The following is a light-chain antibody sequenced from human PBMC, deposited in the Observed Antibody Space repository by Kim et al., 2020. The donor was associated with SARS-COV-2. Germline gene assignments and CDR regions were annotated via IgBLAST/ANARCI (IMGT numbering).Light chain of an antibody. Sequence: SASVGDRVTITCRASQNINNYLSWYQQKPGKAPNLLIYAASSLQSGVPSRFSGSGFGTEFTLTISSLLPEDFATYYCQHTFNAPYTFGQGTKLEI. CDR3: QHTFNAPYT. V-gene: IGKV1-39*01. J-gene: IGKJ2*01. CDR1: QNINNY. CDR2: AAS.